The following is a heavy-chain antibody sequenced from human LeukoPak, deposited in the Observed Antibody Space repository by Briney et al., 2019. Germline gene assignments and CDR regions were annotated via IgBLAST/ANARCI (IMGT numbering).Heavy chain of an antibody. J-gene: IGHJ5*02. CDR3: AVDIRYFDWLLGFDP. Sequence: IPIFGTANYAQKFQGRVTITADESTSTAYMELSSLRSEDTAVYYCAVDIRYFDWLLGFDPWGQGTLVTVSS. D-gene: IGHD3-9*01. CDR2: IPIFGTA. V-gene: IGHV1-69*01.